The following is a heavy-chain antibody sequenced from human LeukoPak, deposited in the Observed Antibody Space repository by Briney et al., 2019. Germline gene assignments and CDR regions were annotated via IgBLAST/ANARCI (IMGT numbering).Heavy chain of an antibody. CDR3: ARPAYGSTVLFDY. J-gene: IGHJ4*02. Sequence: GESLKISCKGSGYSFTNYWIGWVRQMPGKGLAWMGIIYPGDSDTRYSPSFQGQVTISADKSISTAYLQWSSLKASDTAMYYCARPAYGSTVLFDYWGQGTLVTVSS. V-gene: IGHV5-51*01. CDR1: GYSFTNYW. D-gene: IGHD3-10*01. CDR2: IYPGDSDT.